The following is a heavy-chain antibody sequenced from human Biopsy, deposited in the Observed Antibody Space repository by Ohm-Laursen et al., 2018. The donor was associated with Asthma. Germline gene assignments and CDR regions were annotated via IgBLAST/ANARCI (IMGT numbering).Heavy chain of an antibody. D-gene: IGHD3-9*01. Sequence: GASVKVSCKTSGYTFINYAIHWVRQAPGQRLEWMGWINAGNGNTKYSQKFQGRVTISRDTSASTAYMDLSSLRSEDTAVYYCARTYYDFLTGQVKDAFAMWGQGTMVTVSS. CDR2: INAGNGNT. CDR3: ARTYYDFLTGQVKDAFAM. J-gene: IGHJ3*02. V-gene: IGHV1-3*01. CDR1: GYTFINYA.